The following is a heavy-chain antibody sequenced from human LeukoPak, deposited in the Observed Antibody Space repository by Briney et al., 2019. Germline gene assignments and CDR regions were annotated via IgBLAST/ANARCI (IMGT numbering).Heavy chain of an antibody. Sequence: SETLSLTCTVSGGSISSYYWSWIRQPPGKGLEWIGFIYYSGSTNYNPSLKSRVTISVDTSKNQFSLKLSSVTAADTAVYYCARAWYYYGMDVWGQGTTVTVSS. J-gene: IGHJ6*02. V-gene: IGHV4-59*01. CDR3: ARAWYYYGMDV. CDR2: IYYSGST. CDR1: GGSISSYY.